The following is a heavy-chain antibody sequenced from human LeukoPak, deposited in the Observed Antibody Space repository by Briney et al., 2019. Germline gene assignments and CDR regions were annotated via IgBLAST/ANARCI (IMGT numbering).Heavy chain of an antibody. CDR2: INPNSGGT. Sequence: ASVKVSCKASGYTFTGYYMHWVRQAPGQGLEWMGWINPNSGGTNYAQKFQGRVTMTRDTSISTAYMELGRLRSDDTAVYYCAREGRIVPAAAITYWGQGTLVTVSS. J-gene: IGHJ4*02. CDR1: GYTFTGYY. V-gene: IGHV1-2*02. D-gene: IGHD2-2*01. CDR3: AREGRIVPAAAITY.